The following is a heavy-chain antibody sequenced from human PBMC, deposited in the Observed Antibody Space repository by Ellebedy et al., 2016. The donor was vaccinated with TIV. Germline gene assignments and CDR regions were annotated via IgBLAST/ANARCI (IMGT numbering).Heavy chain of an antibody. V-gene: IGHV1-46*04. Sequence: ASVKVSCKASGYTFTSYYMHWVRQAPGQGLEWMGIINPSGGNTSYAQKLQGRVTMTRDTSTSTVYMELSSLRSEDTAVYYCARAHADYDSSGLIPNPGNYWGQGTLVTVSS. CDR3: ARAHADYDSSGLIPNPGNY. CDR2: INPSGGNT. J-gene: IGHJ4*02. D-gene: IGHD3-22*01. CDR1: GYTFTSYY.